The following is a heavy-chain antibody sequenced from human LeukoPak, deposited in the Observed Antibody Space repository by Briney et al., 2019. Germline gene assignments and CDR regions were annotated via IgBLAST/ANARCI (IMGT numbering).Heavy chain of an antibody. J-gene: IGHJ4*02. CDR1: GFTFSSYA. D-gene: IGHD3-10*01. Sequence: QPGGSLRLSCAASGFTFSSYAMHWVRQAPGKGLEWVAVISYDGSNKYYADSVKGRFTISRDNAKNSLYLQMSSLRAEDTAVYYCARGGRPDYWGQGTLVTVSS. CDR2: ISYDGSNK. CDR3: ARGGRPDY. V-gene: IGHV3-30-3*01.